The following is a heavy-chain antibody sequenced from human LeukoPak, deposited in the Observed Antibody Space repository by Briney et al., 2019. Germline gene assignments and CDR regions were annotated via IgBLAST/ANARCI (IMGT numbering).Heavy chain of an antibody. J-gene: IGHJ4*02. CDR3: ARDLVQQAYFDY. CDR1: GFTFSDYY. V-gene: IGHV3-11*04. Sequence: PVGSLRLSCAASGFTFSDYYMSWLRQAPGKGLEWVSYISSSGSTIYYADSVKGRFTISRDNAKNSLYLQMNSLRAEDTAVYYCARDLVQQAYFDYWGQGTLVTVSS. D-gene: IGHD6-13*01. CDR2: ISSSGSTI.